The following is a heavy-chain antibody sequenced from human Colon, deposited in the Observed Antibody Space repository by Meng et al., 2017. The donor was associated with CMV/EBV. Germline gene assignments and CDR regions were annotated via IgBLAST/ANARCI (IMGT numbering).Heavy chain of an antibody. D-gene: IGHD5-12*01. J-gene: IGHJ6*02. CDR3: ARELVATSIYYYYGMDV. CDR1: GFTFSSYW. Sequence: GESLKISCAASGFTFSSYWMSWVRQAPGKGLEWVANIKQDGSEKYYVDSVKGRFTISRDNAKNSLYLQMNSLRAEDTAVYYCARELVATSIYYYYGMDVWGQGTTVTVSS. V-gene: IGHV3-7*01. CDR2: IKQDGSEK.